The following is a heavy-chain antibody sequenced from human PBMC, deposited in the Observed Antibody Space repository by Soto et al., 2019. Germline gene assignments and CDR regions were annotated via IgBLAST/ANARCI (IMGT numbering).Heavy chain of an antibody. CDR1: GFTFTSSA. CDR3: ARARQLWLRGYFDY. J-gene: IGHJ4*02. D-gene: IGHD5-18*01. CDR2: IIADSGNT. V-gene: IGHV1-58*02. Sequence: SVKVSCKASGFTFTSSAMQWVRHARGQRLEWIGWIIADSGNTNYAQKFQGRVTMTRNTSTSTAYMELSSLRSEDTAVYYCARARQLWLRGYFDYWGQGTLVTVSS.